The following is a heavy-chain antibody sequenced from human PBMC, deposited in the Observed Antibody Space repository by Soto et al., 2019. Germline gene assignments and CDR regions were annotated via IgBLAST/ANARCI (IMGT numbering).Heavy chain of an antibody. V-gene: IGHV4-31*03. CDR3: ARPMSGYVAFDI. J-gene: IGHJ3*02. CDR2: IYYSGIT. Sequence: TLSLTCTVSGGSISSGGYYWSWVRQHPGKGLEWIGYIYYSGITYYSPSLKSRVIISVDTAKNQFSLKLSSVTAADTAVYYCARPMSGYVAFDIWGQVKMVTVSS. D-gene: IGHD3-3*01. CDR1: GGSISSGGYY.